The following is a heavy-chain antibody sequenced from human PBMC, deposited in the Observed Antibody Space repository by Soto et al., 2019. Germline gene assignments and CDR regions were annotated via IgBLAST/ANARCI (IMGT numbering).Heavy chain of an antibody. V-gene: IGHV1-3*01. D-gene: IGHD2-15*01. J-gene: IGHJ4*02. CDR2: ITAGNGNT. CDR1: GYTFTIYA. Sequence: QGQLVQSVPAVKRPWASVKVSCKGSGYTFTIYAMHWVRQSPGQRREWIGWITAGNGNTKYSQTFQGRLTITRDTSASTAYMALGSMRSEDTAVYYCARDLGGWPDYWGQGTLVTVSS. CDR3: ARDLGGWPDY.